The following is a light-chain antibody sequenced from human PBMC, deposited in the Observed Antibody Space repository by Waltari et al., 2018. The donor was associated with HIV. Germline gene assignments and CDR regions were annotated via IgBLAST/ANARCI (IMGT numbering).Light chain of an antibody. V-gene: IGLV2-14*03. CDR2: DVN. J-gene: IGLJ2*01. Sequence: QSALPQPASVSGSPGHSITISCTATNIALSNYFSWYQHHPGDAPKLIVFDVNRRPSGVSDRFSGSKSGNTASLTISWLQADDEADYFCSSYVGSGRLFGGGTKVTVL. CDR1: NIALSNY. CDR3: SSYVGSGRL.